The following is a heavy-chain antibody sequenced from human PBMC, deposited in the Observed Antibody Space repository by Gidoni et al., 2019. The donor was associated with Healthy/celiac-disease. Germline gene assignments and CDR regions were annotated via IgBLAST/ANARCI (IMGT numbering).Heavy chain of an antibody. V-gene: IGHV3-23*01. CDR2: ISGSGGST. Sequence: EVQLLESGGGLVQPGGSLRLSCAASGFTFSSYAMSWVRQAPGKGLEWVSAISGSGGSTYYADSVKGRFTISRDNSKNTLYLQMNSLRAEDTAVYYCAKGQIRYCSGGSCYGFDYWGQGTLVTVSS. D-gene: IGHD2-15*01. CDR1: GFTFSSYA. CDR3: AKGQIRYCSGGSCYGFDY. J-gene: IGHJ4*02.